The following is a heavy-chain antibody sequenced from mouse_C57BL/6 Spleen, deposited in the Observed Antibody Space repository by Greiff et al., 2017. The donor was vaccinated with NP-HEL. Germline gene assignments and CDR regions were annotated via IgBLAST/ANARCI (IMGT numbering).Heavy chain of an antibody. J-gene: IGHJ3*01. Sequence: QVQLQQPGAELVKPGASVKMSCKASGYTFTSYWITWVKQRPGQGLEWIGDIYPGSGSTNYNEKFKGKATLTVDTSSSTAYMQLSSLTSEDAAVYYCAGLGQLGPRLAYWGQGTLVTVSA. CDR1: GYTFTSYW. CDR2: IYPGSGST. V-gene: IGHV1-55*01. D-gene: IGHD3-2*01. CDR3: AGLGQLGPRLAY.